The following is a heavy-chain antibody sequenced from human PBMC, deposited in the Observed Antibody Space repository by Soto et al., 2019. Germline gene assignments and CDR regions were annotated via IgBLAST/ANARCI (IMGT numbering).Heavy chain of an antibody. D-gene: IGHD3-3*01. CDR3: AREPELLRFLEWSYYYGMDV. Sequence: GGSLRLSCAASGFTFSSYAMHWVRQAPGKGLEWVAVISYDGSNKYYADSVKGRFTISRDNSKNTLYLQMNSLRAEDTAVYYCAREPELLRFLEWSYYYGMDVWGQGTTVTVSS. CDR2: ISYDGSNK. V-gene: IGHV3-30-3*01. CDR1: GFTFSSYA. J-gene: IGHJ6*02.